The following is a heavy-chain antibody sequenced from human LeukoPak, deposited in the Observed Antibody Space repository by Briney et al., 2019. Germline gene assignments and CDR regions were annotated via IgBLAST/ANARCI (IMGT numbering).Heavy chain of an antibody. CDR3: ARYIVQDAFDI. CDR2: IKQDGSEK. CDR1: GFTFSSYW. D-gene: IGHD2/OR15-2a*01. J-gene: IGHJ3*02. Sequence: GGSLRLSCAASGFTFSSYWMSWVRQAPGKGRECVANIKQDGSEKYYVDPVKGRFTISRDNAKNSLYLQMNSLRAEDTAVYYCARYIVQDAFDIWGQGTMVTVSS. V-gene: IGHV3-7*01.